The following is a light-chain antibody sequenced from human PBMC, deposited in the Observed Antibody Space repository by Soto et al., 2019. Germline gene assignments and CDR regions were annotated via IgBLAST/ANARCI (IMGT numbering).Light chain of an antibody. CDR3: QQYGSSLYT. Sequence: EIVLTQSPGNLSLSPGETATLSCRASQSVSSSYLAWYQQKPGQAPRLLIYSGSTRATGIPDRFSVSGSGTDFTLTITRLEPEDFAVYYCQQYGSSLYTFGQGTKVEIK. V-gene: IGKV3-20*01. CDR1: QSVSSSY. CDR2: SGS. J-gene: IGKJ2*01.